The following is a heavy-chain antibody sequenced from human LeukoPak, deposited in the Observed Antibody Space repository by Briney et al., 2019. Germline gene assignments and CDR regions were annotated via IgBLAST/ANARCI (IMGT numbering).Heavy chain of an antibody. CDR1: GFTLSTYA. J-gene: IGHJ3*02. Sequence: GGSLRLSCAASGFTLSTYAMHWVRQAPGRGLEWVAVISYDSSNYYYADSVKGRFTISRDNSRNSLYLQMNSLRAEDTAVYYCARDQGSSWYYPYAFDIWGQGTMVTVSS. CDR3: ARDQGSSWYYPYAFDI. V-gene: IGHV3-30-3*01. D-gene: IGHD6-13*01. CDR2: ISYDSSNY.